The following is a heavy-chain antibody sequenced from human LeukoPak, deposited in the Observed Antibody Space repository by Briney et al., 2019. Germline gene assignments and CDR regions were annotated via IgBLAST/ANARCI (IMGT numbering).Heavy chain of an antibody. CDR3: AKPGSSSYLYYFDS. D-gene: IGHD6-6*01. CDR2: ISGSGGST. J-gene: IGHJ4*02. CDR1: GFTFSSYA. V-gene: IGHV3-23*01. Sequence: PGGSLRLSCAASGFTFSSYAMNWVRQAPGKGLEWVSAISGSGGSTYYADSVKGQFTISRDNSKNTLYLQMNSLRAEDTAVYFCAKPGSSSYLYYFDSWGQGTLVTVSS.